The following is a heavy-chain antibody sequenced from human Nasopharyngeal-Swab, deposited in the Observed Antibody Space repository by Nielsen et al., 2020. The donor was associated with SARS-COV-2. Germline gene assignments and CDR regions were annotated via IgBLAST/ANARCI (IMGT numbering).Heavy chain of an antibody. V-gene: IGHV3-48*03. CDR1: GFTFSSYE. D-gene: IGHD2-21*02. CDR3: ARDDHTVVVTAVGHDAFDI. Sequence: GEYLKIYCAASGFTFSSYELNWVRQAPGKGLEWVSYISSSGSTIYYADSVKGRFTISRDNAKNSLSLQMNSLRAEDTAVYYCARDDHTVVVTAVGHDAFDIWGQGTMVTVSS. CDR2: ISSSGSTI. J-gene: IGHJ3*02.